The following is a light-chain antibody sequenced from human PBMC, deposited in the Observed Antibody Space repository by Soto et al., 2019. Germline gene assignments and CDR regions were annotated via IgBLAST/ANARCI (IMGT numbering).Light chain of an antibody. V-gene: IGLV1-44*01. CDR1: SSNIGGNS. CDR3: STWDDSPRGLV. Sequence: QSVLTQPPSASGAPGQGISVSCSGSSSNIGGNSVSWYRQVPGTAPKLLIFSNHQRPSGVPDRFSGSKSGTSASLAISGLQSEDEADYYCSTWDDSPRGLVFGGGTKVTVL. CDR2: SNH. J-gene: IGLJ2*01.